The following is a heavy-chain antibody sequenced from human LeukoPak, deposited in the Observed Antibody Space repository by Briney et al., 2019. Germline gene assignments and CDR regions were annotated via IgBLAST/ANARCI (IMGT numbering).Heavy chain of an antibody. CDR1: VESFSGYY. CDR3: ATTSPGGCGVLLYFDY. D-gene: IGHD3-10*01. Sequence: PSETLSLTRAVYVESFSGYYWSWIRAPPGKGLECSGYIYYSGSTNYNPPLKSRVTISVDTSKNQVSLKLSSVTAADTAVYYWATTSPGGCGVLLYFDYWGQGTLVTVSS. J-gene: IGHJ4*02. CDR2: IYYSGST. V-gene: IGHV4-59*08.